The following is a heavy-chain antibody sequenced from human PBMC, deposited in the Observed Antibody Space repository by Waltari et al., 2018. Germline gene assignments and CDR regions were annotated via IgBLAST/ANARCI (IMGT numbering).Heavy chain of an antibody. CDR3: AGLDILAGYDKLGDY. J-gene: IGHJ4*02. CDR2: IHTNRGGT. Sequence: QVQLVQSGAEVKKPGASVKISCKASGYTFTGYYMHCVRQAPGQGLEWMGWIHTNRGGTNYAQKFQGRVTMTRDTSISTAYMVLSRLRSDDTAVYYCAGLDILAGYDKLGDYWGQGTLVTVSS. D-gene: IGHD3-9*01. V-gene: IGHV1-2*02. CDR1: GYTFTGYY.